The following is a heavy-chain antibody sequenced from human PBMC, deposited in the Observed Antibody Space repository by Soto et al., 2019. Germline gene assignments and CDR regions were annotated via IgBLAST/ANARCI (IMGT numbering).Heavy chain of an antibody. J-gene: IGHJ4*02. Sequence: EVQLVESGGGLVQPGRSLRLSCAASGFTFDSFAIQWVRQAPGKGLEWVSSISWDGATIAYADAVKGRFTISRDNAKKFAFLQMNSLRSDDSAFYYCARGGTSDSWGQGTLVTVSS. D-gene: IGHD2-8*01. CDR3: ARGGTSDS. V-gene: IGHV3-9*01. CDR1: GFTFDSFA. CDR2: ISWDGATI.